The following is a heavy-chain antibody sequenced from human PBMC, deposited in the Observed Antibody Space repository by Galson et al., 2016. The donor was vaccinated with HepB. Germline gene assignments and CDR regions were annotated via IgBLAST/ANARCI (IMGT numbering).Heavy chain of an antibody. CDR3: ARAIMTPSDNWFDP. Sequence: SVKVSCKASGYTFINYYIHWVRQAPGQGLEWMGIINPLSGGTDYAQRFQGRVTMTRDTSTSTVPMELSSLRSEDTAVYYCARAIMTPSDNWFDPWGQGSLVTVSP. J-gene: IGHJ5*02. CDR1: GYTFINYY. D-gene: IGHD2-8*01. V-gene: IGHV1-46*01. CDR2: INPLSGGT.